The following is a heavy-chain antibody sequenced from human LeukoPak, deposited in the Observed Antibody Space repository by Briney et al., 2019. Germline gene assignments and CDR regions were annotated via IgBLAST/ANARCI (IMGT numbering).Heavy chain of an antibody. Sequence: PSETLSLTCTVSGGSISSYYWSWIRQPPGKGLEWVANIKQDGSEKYYVDSVKGRFTISRDNAKNSLYLQMNSLRAEDTAVYYCARDSFLRYSGSYDAFDIWGQGTMVTVSS. CDR1: GGSISSYY. CDR3: ARDSFLRYSGSYDAFDI. CDR2: IKQDGSEK. D-gene: IGHD1-26*01. J-gene: IGHJ3*02. V-gene: IGHV3-7*01.